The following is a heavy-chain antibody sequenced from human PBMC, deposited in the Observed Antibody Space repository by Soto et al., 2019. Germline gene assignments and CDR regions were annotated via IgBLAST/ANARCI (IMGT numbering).Heavy chain of an antibody. CDR3: ARDVGYCISTSCYEDGYFVY. CDR2: IWYDGSNK. V-gene: IGHV3-33*01. Sequence: QLQLVESGGGVVQPGRSLRLSCAASGFTFSSYGMHWVRQAPCKGLEWVAVIWYDGSNKYYADYVKGRFTISRDNSTNTLYLQMNSLRAEDTAVYYCARDVGYCISTSCYEDGYFVYWGQGTLVTVSS. CDR1: GFTFSSYG. J-gene: IGHJ4*02. D-gene: IGHD2-2*01.